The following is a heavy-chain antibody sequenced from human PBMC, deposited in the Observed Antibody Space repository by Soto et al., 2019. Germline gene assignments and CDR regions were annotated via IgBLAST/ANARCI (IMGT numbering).Heavy chain of an antibody. Sequence: PGGSLRLSCAASGFTFSSYAMSWVRQAPGKGLEWVSVIYSGGSTYYADSVKGRFTISRDNSKNTLYLQMNSLRAEDTAVYYCARVLKKYSSSYYYYYGMDVWGQGTTVTVSS. D-gene: IGHD6-13*01. V-gene: IGHV3-53*01. CDR1: GFTFSSYA. CDR3: ARVLKKYSSSYYYYYGMDV. CDR2: IYSGGST. J-gene: IGHJ6*02.